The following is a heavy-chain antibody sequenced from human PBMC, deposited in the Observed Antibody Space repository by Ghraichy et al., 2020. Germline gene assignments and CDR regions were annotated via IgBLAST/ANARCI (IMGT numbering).Heavy chain of an antibody. CDR2: IDPSDSST. D-gene: IGHD6-6*01. J-gene: IGHJ3*02. CDR3: ARHLRPRNAFNI. V-gene: IGHV5-10-1*01. Sequence: SCKGSGYTFGNYWITWVRHVSGKGLEWMGRIDPSDSSTDYSPSLHGLVTLSVDKSINTVFLHLTSLKASDSAIYFCARHLRPRNAFNIWGHGTIVTVSS. CDR1: GYTFGNYW.